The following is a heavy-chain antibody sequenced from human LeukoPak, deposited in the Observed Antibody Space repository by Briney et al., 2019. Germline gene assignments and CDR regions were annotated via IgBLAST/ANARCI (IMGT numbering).Heavy chain of an antibody. Sequence: ASVKVSCKASGYTFTGYYMHWVRQAPGQGLEWMGWINPSGGSTSYAQKFQGRVTMTRDMSTSTVYMELSSLRSEDTAVYYCARARRNPAFDIWGQGTMVTVSS. J-gene: IGHJ3*02. CDR3: ARARRNPAFDI. CDR1: GYTFTGYY. CDR2: INPSGGST. V-gene: IGHV1-46*01.